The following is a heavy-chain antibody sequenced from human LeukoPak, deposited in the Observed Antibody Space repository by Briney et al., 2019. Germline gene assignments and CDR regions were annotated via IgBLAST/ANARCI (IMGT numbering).Heavy chain of an antibody. V-gene: IGHV4-59*01. CDR2: IYYSGST. D-gene: IGHD6-19*01. Sequence: SETLSLTCTVSGGSISTYYWSWIRQPPGKGLEWIGYIYYSGSTYNPSLKSRVTISVDTSKDQFYLKLSSVTGADTAVYYCARGGWYSHLWGQGALVTVSS. J-gene: IGHJ5*02. CDR1: GGSISTYY. CDR3: ARGGWYSHL.